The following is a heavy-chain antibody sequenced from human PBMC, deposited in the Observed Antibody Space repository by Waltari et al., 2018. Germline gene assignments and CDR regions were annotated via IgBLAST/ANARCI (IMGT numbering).Heavy chain of an antibody. Sequence: QVQLQQWGAGLLKPSETLSLTCAVYGGSFRGYYWSWIRQPPGKGLEWIGEINHSGSTNYNPSLKSRVTISVDTSKNQFSLKLSSVTAADTAVYYCARADDYYDSSGYYSEYFQHWGQGTLVTVSS. D-gene: IGHD3-22*01. CDR3: ARADDYYDSSGYYSEYFQH. V-gene: IGHV4-34*01. CDR2: INHSGST. CDR1: GGSFRGYY. J-gene: IGHJ1*01.